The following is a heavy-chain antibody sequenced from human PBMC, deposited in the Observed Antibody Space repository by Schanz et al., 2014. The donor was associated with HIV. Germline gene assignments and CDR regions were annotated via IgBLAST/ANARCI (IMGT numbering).Heavy chain of an antibody. J-gene: IGHJ4*02. Sequence: QVQLVQSGPEVRKPGASVKVSCKASGYIFIDYYIHWVRQAPGQGLEWMGWISPDSGATDYAQNFQGRVTMTRHTSMTTVYMDLSRVTSDDTALYFCARAPPRDSSGYYPFDYWGQGTLVTVSS. V-gene: IGHV1-2*02. CDR1: GYIFIDYY. D-gene: IGHD3-22*01. CDR2: ISPDSGAT. CDR3: ARAPPRDSSGYYPFDY.